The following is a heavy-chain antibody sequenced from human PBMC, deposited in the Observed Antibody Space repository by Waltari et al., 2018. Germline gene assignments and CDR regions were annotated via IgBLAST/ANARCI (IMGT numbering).Heavy chain of an antibody. CDR3: ARGYYKGVY. CDR1: GFTFSNYY. V-gene: IGHV3-21*02. D-gene: IGHD3-22*01. J-gene: IGHJ4*02. CDR2: ICKRGDI. Sequence: EVQLVESGGGLVKPGGSLRLSCVASGFTFSNYYVNWLRQTPGKGLEWLASICKRGDINYAESVKGRFTISRDNGKNSLYLQMHSLRVEDTAVYFCARGYYKGVYWGQGTRVTVSS.